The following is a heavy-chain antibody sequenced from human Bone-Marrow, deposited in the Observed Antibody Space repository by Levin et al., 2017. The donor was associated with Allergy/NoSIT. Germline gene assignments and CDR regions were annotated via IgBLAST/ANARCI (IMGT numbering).Heavy chain of an antibody. D-gene: IGHD3-3*01. CDR1: GFTFDDYA. J-gene: IGHJ4*02. CDR2: ISWNSGSI. CDR3: AKALWSGYYWYYFDY. V-gene: IGHV3-9*01. Sequence: SLKISCAASGFTFDDYAMHWVRQAPGKGLEWVSGISWNSGSIGYADSVKGRFTISRDNAKNSLYLQMNSLRAEDTALYYCAKALWSGYYWYYFDYWGQGTLVTVSS.